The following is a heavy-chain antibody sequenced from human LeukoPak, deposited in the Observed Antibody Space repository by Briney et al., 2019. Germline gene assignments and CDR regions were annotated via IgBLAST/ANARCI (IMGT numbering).Heavy chain of an antibody. CDR2: INHSGST. D-gene: IGHD5-18*01. CDR3: AREGYSYGPLGY. Sequence: SETLSLTCAVYGGSFSCYYWSWIRQPPGKGLEWIGEINHSGSTNYNPSLKSRVTISVDTSKNQFSLKLGSVTAADTAVYYCAREGYSYGPLGYWGQGTLSPSPQ. V-gene: IGHV4-34*01. CDR1: GGSFSCYY. J-gene: IGHJ4*02.